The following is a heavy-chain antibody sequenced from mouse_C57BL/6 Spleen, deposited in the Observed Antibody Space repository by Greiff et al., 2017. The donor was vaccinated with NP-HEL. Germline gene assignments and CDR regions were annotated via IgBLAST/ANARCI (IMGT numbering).Heavy chain of an antibody. CDR3: ARDKITTVASYYFDY. CDR1: GFTFSSYA. Sequence: EVKLEESGGGLVKPGGSLKLSCAASGFTFSSYAMSWVRQTPEKRLEWVATISDGGSYTYYPDNVKGRFTISRDNAKNNLYLQMSHLKSEDTAMYYCARDKITTVASYYFDYWGQGTTLTVSS. V-gene: IGHV5-4*01. D-gene: IGHD1-1*01. J-gene: IGHJ2*01. CDR2: ISDGGSYT.